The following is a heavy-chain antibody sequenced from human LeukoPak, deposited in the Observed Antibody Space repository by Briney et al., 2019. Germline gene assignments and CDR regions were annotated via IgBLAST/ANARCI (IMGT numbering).Heavy chain of an antibody. J-gene: IGHJ4*02. CDR1: GGTFSSYA. Sequence: GASVKVSCKASGGTFSSYAISWVRQAPGQGLEWMGGIIPIFGTANYAQKSQGRVTITADESTSTAYMELSSLRSEDTAVYYCARLVVVVAATIGYFDYWGQGTLVTVSS. CDR2: IIPIFGTA. CDR3: ARLVVVVAATIGYFDY. D-gene: IGHD2-15*01. V-gene: IGHV1-69*13.